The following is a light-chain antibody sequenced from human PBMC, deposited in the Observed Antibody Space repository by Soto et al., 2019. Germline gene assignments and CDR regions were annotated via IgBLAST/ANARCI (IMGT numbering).Light chain of an antibody. V-gene: IGLV2-8*01. CDR3: CSYAGSNSWV. Sequence: QSVLTQPPSASGSPGQSVTITCSGTSSDVGEENYVSWYQQHPGKVPKLILYEVSKRPSGVPDRFSGSRSGNTASLTVSGLQAEDEADYYCCSYAGSNSWVFGGGTKLTVL. J-gene: IGLJ3*02. CDR1: SSDVGEENY. CDR2: EVS.